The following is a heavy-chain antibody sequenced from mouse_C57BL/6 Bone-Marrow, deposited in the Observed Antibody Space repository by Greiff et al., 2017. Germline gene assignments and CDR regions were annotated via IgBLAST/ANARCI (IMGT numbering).Heavy chain of an antibody. CDR3: ASILGLMGFAY. V-gene: IGHV1-7*01. CDR2: INPSSGYT. Sequence: QVQLKQSGAELAKPGASVKLSCKASGYTFTSYWMHWVKQRPGQGLEWIGYINPSSGYTKYNQKFKDKATLTADKSSTTAYMQLSSLTYEDSAVYYCASILGLMGFAYWGQGTLVTVSA. CDR1: GYTFTSYW. D-gene: IGHD3-3*01. J-gene: IGHJ3*01.